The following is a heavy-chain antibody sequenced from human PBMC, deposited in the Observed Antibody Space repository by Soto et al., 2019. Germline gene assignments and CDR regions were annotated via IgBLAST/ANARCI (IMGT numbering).Heavy chain of an antibody. D-gene: IGHD3-10*01. CDR3: TTDSTSTRSRGYYGSGSDNLFDY. CDR2: IKSKTDGGTT. Sequence: GGSLRLSCAASGFTFSNAWMNWVRQAPGKGLEWVGRIKSKTDGGTTDYAAPVKGRFTISRDDSKNTLYLQMNSLKTEDTAVYYCTTDSTSTRSRGYYGSGSDNLFDYWGQGTLVTVSS. CDR1: GFTFSNAW. V-gene: IGHV3-15*07. J-gene: IGHJ4*02.